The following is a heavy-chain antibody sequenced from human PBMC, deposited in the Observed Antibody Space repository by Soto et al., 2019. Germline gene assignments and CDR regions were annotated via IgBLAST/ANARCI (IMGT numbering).Heavy chain of an antibody. D-gene: IGHD6-19*01. J-gene: IGHJ5*02. Sequence: QVQLVQSGAEVKKPGASVKVSCKASEYPFIRYDINWVRQATGQGLEWMGWMNPNSRNTAYAQKFQGRVTMTRNTSISTAYMELSSLRSVDTAVYYCAREVAGRIVPWGQGTLVTVSS. CDR3: AREVAGRIVP. V-gene: IGHV1-8*01. CDR1: EYPFIRYD. CDR2: MNPNSRNT.